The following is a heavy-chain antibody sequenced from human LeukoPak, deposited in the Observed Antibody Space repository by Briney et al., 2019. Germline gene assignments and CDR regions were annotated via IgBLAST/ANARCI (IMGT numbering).Heavy chain of an antibody. CDR3: LPYGSGST. CDR1: GFTFSSYW. V-gene: IGHV3-74*01. CDR2: IASDGSST. D-gene: IGHD3-10*01. J-gene: IGHJ5*02. Sequence: GGSLRLSCAASGFTFSSYWMNWVRQAPGKGLVWVSRIASDGSSTTYADSVKGRFSISRDNAKNTLYLQMNSLRVEDTAVYYCLPYGSGSTWGQGTLVTVSS.